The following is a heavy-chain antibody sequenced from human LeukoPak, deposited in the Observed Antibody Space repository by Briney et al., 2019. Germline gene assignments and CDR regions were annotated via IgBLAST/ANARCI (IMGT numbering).Heavy chain of an antibody. CDR2: TYYSGST. CDR1: GGSISSYY. J-gene: IGHJ4*02. CDR3: ARGSPYGDYVDY. D-gene: IGHD4-17*01. V-gene: IGHV4-59*01. Sequence: PSETLSLTCTVSGGSISSYYWSWIRQPPGKGLEWIGYTYYSGSTNYNPSLKSRVTISVDTSKNQFSLKLSSVTAADTAVYYCARGSPYGDYVDYWGQGTLVTVSS.